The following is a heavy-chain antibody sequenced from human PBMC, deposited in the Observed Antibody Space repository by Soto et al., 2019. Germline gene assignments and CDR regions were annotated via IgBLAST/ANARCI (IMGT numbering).Heavy chain of an antibody. J-gene: IGHJ4*02. V-gene: IGHV4-61*01. D-gene: IGHD6-19*01. CDR3: ARDSSGSRIDY. CDR2: IYYSGSN. CDR1: GGSFSSGSYY. Sequence: XTLSLPCTVSGGSFSSGSYYWSWIRQPPGKGLEWIGYIYYSGSNNYNHSLKSRVTISVETSKNQFSLKLSSVTAADTAVYYCARDSSGSRIDYWGQGTLVTVS.